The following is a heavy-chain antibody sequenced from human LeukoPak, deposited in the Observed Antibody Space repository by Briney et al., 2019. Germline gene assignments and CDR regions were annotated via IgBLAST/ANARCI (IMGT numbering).Heavy chain of an antibody. J-gene: IGHJ4*02. D-gene: IGHD1-26*01. CDR1: GFTFSSYS. V-gene: IGHV3-48*04. CDR2: ISSSSLSK. Sequence: GGSLRLSCAASGFTFSSYSMNWVRQAPGKGLEWVSYISSSSLSKYYADSVKGRFTISRDNAKNSLFLQMNSLRAEDTAIYYCARDKIVGATNFDYWGQGTLVTVSS. CDR3: ARDKIVGATNFDY.